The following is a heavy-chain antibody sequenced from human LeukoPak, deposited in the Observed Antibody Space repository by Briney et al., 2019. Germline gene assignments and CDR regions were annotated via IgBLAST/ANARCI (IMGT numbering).Heavy chain of an antibody. CDR2: INPNSGDT. CDR1: GYTFSDYY. Sequence: ASVKVSCKTSGYTFSDYYIHWIRQAPGQGLEWVGWINPNSGDTDYAQKFQGRVTVTRDTSTSTVYMDLSSLRSEDTAVYYCARDLNDYSDYRENYYFDYWGQGTLVTVSS. J-gene: IGHJ4*02. CDR3: ARDLNDYSDYRENYYFDY. D-gene: IGHD4-11*01. V-gene: IGHV1-2*02.